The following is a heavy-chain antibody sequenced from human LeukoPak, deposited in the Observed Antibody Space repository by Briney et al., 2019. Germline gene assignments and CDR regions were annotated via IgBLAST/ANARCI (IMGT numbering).Heavy chain of an antibody. CDR1: GGSIRSHC. CDR2: ICDSGST. Sequence: SETLSLTCTVSGGSIRSHCWSWIRQSPGKGLEWIAYICDSGSTNYNPSLKSRVTMSVDMSKNQFSLKVSSVTATDTAVYYCARQSDGRGYYFDYWGRGTLVTVSS. V-gene: IGHV4-59*08. D-gene: IGHD3-22*01. CDR3: ARQSDGRGYYFDY. J-gene: IGHJ4*02.